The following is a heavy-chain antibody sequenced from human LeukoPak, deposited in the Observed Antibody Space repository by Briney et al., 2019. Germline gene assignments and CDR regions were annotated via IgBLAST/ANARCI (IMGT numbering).Heavy chain of an antibody. CDR2: INQDGSDK. V-gene: IGHV3-7*01. Sequence: PGGSLRLSCAASRFSFTYSWMNWVRQAPGKGLEWVANINQDGSDKYYVDSVKGRFTISRDNAKSSLYLQMNSLRAEDTAVYYCARGPRRDAPYNWFDPWGQGTLVIVSS. CDR1: RFSFTYSW. J-gene: IGHJ5*02. CDR3: ARGPRRDAPYNWFDP.